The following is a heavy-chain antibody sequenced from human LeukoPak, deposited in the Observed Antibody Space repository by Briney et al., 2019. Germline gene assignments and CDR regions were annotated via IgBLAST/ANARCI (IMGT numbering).Heavy chain of an antibody. J-gene: IGHJ4*02. CDR2: INTDGSNT. CDR1: GFTFDYYW. D-gene: IGHD3-22*01. CDR3: VVWGEDRSGHRFDF. V-gene: IGHV3-74*01. Sequence: GGSLRLSCAASGFTFDYYWMHWVRQAPGRGLMWVSRINTDGSNTHYADSVKGRFTISRDDAKNTLYLQMNGLRVEDTAVYYCVVWGEDRSGHRFDFWGQGTLVTVSS.